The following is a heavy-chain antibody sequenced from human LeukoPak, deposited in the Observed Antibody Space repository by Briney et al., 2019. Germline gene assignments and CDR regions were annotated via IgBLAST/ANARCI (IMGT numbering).Heavy chain of an antibody. Sequence: GGSLRLSCAASGFTFSDYWMIWVRQAPGKRLEWVADIKYDGSDKFFVDSVKGRFTISRDNAKNSVHLQLNSLRAEDTAIYYCARLYCGGGTCYSYYMDVWGKGTTVIVSS. CDR1: GFTFSDYW. V-gene: IGHV3-7*01. CDR3: ARLYCGGGTCYSYYMDV. J-gene: IGHJ6*03. CDR2: IKYDGSDK. D-gene: IGHD2-15*01.